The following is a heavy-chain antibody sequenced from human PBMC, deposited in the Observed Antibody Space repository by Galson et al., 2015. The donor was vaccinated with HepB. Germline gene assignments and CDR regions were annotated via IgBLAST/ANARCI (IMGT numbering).Heavy chain of an antibody. J-gene: IGHJ4*02. CDR1: GFTFSSYG. Sequence: SLRLSCAASGFTFSSYGMHWVRQAPGKGLEWVAVIWYDGSNKYYADSVKGRFTISRDNSKNTLYLQMNSLRAEDTAVYYCARDTYDSSGYYYGGGEGYFDYWGQGTLVTVSS. D-gene: IGHD3-22*01. CDR2: IWYDGSNK. V-gene: IGHV3-33*01. CDR3: ARDTYDSSGYYYGGGEGYFDY.